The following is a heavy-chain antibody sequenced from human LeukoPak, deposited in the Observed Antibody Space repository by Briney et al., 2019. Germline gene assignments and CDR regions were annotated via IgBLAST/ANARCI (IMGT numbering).Heavy chain of an antibody. D-gene: IGHD6-19*01. CDR3: ARERTASGWVDY. V-gene: IGHV4-39*01. Sequence: SETLSLTCTVSGGSISSSSYYWGWIRQAPGKGLESIGSIYYSGSTYYNPSLKSRVTISVDTSKDQFSLKLSSVTAADTAVYYCARERTASGWVDYWGQGTLVTVSS. CDR2: IYYSGST. CDR1: GGSISSSSYY. J-gene: IGHJ4*02.